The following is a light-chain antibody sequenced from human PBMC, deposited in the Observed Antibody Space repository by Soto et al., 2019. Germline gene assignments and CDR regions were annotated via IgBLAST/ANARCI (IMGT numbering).Light chain of an antibody. V-gene: IGKV3-11*01. CDR1: QSVSSY. CDR3: QQYGSSLPT. CDR2: DAS. Sequence: EVVLTQSPATLSLSPGDRATLSCRASQSVSSYFAWYQQKPGQAPRLLIYDASNRATGIPARFSGSGSGTDFTLTISSLEPEDFAVYYCQQYGSSLPTFGQGTRLEIK. J-gene: IGKJ5*01.